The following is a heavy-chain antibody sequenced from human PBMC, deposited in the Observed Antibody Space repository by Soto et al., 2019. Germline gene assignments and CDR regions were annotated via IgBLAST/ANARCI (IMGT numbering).Heavy chain of an antibody. V-gene: IGHV4-39*01. Sequence: PSETLSLTCTFSVGSIHNSHSFWAWIRQPPWKGLQFIASVYHNGGAHYNSSLKSRVTISVDTANNQVSLRMRSLTAADTAFYYCGRVVEGATRHTDPDSWGQGILVSVSS. J-gene: IGHJ5*01. CDR3: GRVVEGATRHTDPDS. D-gene: IGHD2-21*01. CDR2: VYHNGGA. CDR1: VGSIHNSHSF.